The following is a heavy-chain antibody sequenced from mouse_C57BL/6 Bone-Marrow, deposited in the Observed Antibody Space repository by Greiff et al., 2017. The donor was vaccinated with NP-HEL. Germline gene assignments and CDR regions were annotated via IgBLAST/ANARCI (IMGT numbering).Heavy chain of an antibody. J-gene: IGHJ1*03. D-gene: IGHD1-1*01. CDR2: INPNNGGT. CDR3: ARSHYYYGSSYRYFDV. CDR1: GYTFTDYN. Sequence: EVQLQQSGPELVKPGASVKIPCKASGYTFTDYNMDWVKQSHGKSLEWIGDINPNNGGTIYNQKFKGKATLTVDKSSSTAYMELSSLTSEDTAVYYCARSHYYYGSSYRYFDVWGTGTTVTVSS. V-gene: IGHV1-18*01.